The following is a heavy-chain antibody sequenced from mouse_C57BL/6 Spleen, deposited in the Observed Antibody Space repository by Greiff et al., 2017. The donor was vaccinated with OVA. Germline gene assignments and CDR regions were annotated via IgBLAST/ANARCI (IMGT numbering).Heavy chain of an antibody. D-gene: IGHD1-1*01. J-gene: IGHJ2*01. V-gene: IGHV1-15*01. CDR1: GYTFTDYE. Sequence: QVQLQQSGAELVRPGASVTLSCKASGYTFTDYEMHWVKQTPVHGLEWIGAIDPETGGTAYNQKFKGKAILTADKSSSTAYMELRSLTSEDSAVYYFTPIYYYGSSYWGQGTTLTVSS. CDR2: IDPETGGT. CDR3: TPIYYYGSSY.